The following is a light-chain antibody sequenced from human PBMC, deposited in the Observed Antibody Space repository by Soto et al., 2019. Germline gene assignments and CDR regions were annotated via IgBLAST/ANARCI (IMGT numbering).Light chain of an antibody. CDR3: QQYKNWLALT. V-gene: IGKV3D-15*01. CDR2: GVY. Sequence: IVMTQCPTIPSLSPVERSTVSCRASQSVSSNLAWYQQKPGQAPRLLIYGVYTRAPGIPARFSGSGSGTEFTLTISSLQSEDSAVYYCQQYKNWLALTFGGGTKVDIK. J-gene: IGKJ4*01. CDR1: QSVSSN.